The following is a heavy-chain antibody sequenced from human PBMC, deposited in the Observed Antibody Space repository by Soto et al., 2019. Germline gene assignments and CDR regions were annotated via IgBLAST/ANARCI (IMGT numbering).Heavy chain of an antibody. CDR2: INLSIVST. V-gene: IGHV1-46*01. D-gene: IGHD6-13*01. Sequence: QVQLVQSGAEVKKPGASVKLSCRTSGYTFTHYYIHWVRQAPGQGLEWLAFINLSIVSTNYAQDFQGRVTLTMNTSTTTVYRELSGLRAEDTAIFYFSRDLAAGDYWGQGTLVTVSS. CDR1: GYTFTHYY. J-gene: IGHJ4*02. CDR3: SRDLAAGDY.